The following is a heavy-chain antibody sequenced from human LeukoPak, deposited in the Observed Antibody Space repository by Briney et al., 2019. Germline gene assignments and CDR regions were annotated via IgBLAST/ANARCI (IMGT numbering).Heavy chain of an antibody. CDR3: TRGMATVVSPYF. CDR1: GFTFGDYA. J-gene: IGHJ4*02. V-gene: IGHV3-49*04. Sequence: GRSLRLSCTTSGFTFGDYAMSWGRQAPGKGLEWVGFIRSQAYGGTTQYAASVKVRFTISRDDSKSIAYLQMNSLKTEDTALYYCTRGMATVVSPYFWGQGTLVTVSS. D-gene: IGHD4-23*01. CDR2: IRSQAYGGTT.